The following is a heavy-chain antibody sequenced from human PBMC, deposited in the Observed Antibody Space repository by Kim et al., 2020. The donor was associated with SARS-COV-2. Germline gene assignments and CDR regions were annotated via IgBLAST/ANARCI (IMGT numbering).Heavy chain of an antibody. CDR3: ARARREWLVLGVYYFDY. D-gene: IGHD6-19*01. CDR2: IYYSGST. J-gene: IGHJ4*02. Sequence: SETLSLTCTVSGGSISSYDWRWIRQPPGKGLEWIGYIYYSGSTNYNPSLKSRVTIAVDTSKNQFSLKLSSVTAADTAAYYCARARREWLVLGVYYFDYWGQGTLVTVPS. CDR1: GGSISSYD. V-gene: IGHV4-59*13.